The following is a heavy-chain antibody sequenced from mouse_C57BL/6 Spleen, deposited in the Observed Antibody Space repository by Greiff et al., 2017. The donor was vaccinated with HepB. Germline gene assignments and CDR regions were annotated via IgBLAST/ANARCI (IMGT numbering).Heavy chain of an antibody. D-gene: IGHD2-4*01. CDR3: ARRGDYAGAY. CDR2: IDPSDSYT. V-gene: IGHV1-50*01. Sequence: VQLQQPGAELVKPVASVKLSCKASGYTFTSYWMQWVKQRPGQGLEWIGEIDPSDSYTNYNQKFKGKATLTVDTSSSTAYMQLSSLTSEDAAVYYCARRGDYAGAYWGQGTLVTVSA. J-gene: IGHJ3*01. CDR1: GYTFTSYW.